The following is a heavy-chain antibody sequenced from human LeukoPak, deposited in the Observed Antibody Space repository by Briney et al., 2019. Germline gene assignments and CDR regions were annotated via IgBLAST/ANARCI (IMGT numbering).Heavy chain of an antibody. CDR3: LYQLLYAGLDY. Sequence: GASVKVSCKASGGTFSSYAISWVRQAPGQGLEWMGGIIPIFGTANYAQKFQGRVTITADESTSTAYMELSSLRSEDTAVYYCLYQLLYAGLDYWGQGTLVTVSS. V-gene: IGHV1-69*01. CDR1: GGTFSSYA. J-gene: IGHJ4*02. CDR2: IIPIFGTA. D-gene: IGHD2-2*02.